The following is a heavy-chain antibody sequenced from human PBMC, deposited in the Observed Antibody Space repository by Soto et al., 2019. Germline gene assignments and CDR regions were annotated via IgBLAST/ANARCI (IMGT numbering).Heavy chain of an antibody. CDR3: AGDHDILTGPFDY. Sequence: GGSLRLSCAASGFTFSSYSMNWVRQAPGKGLEWVSYISSSSSTIYYADSVKGRFTISRDNAKNSLYLQMNSLRAEDTAVYYCAGDHDILTGPFDYWGQGTLVTVSS. D-gene: IGHD3-9*01. J-gene: IGHJ4*02. CDR2: ISSSSSTI. V-gene: IGHV3-48*01. CDR1: GFTFSSYS.